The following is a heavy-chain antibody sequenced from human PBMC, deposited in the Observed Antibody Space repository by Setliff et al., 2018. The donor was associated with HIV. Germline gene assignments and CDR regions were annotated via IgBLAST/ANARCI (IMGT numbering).Heavy chain of an antibody. CDR3: ARHELVGYCYSIDY. J-gene: IGHJ4*02. CDR1: GFTFSDYS. V-gene: IGHV3-21*06. D-gene: IGHD3-22*01. Sequence: GGSLRLSCAASGFTFSDYSMTWVRQVPGRGLEWVSSISGTSYIYYADSVKGRFTVSRDNAKNSLYLHINSLRAEDTAVYYCARHELVGYCYSIDYWGQGTLVTVSS. CDR2: ISGTSYI.